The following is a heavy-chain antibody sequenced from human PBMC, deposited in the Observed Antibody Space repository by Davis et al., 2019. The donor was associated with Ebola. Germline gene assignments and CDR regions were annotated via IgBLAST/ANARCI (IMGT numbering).Heavy chain of an antibody. J-gene: IGHJ4*02. CDR2: AYNSGAT. CDR1: GDSISSRNW. Sequence: SETLSLTCAVSGDSISSRNWWSCVRQSAGKGQEWIGDAYNSGATNYNPSLKSRVTISVDTSKNQFSLKLSSVTAADTAVYYCARSHSDWLLPIDYWGQGTLATVSS. V-gene: IGHV4-4*02. D-gene: IGHD3-9*01. CDR3: ARSHSDWLLPIDY.